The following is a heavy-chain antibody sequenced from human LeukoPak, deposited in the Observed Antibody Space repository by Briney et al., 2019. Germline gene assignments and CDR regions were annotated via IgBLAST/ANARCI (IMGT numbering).Heavy chain of an antibody. CDR3: ARDWLEPDGYDY. J-gene: IGHJ4*02. Sequence: ASVKVSCKASGYTFTSYGISWVRQAPGQVLEWMGWISAYNSNTNYAQKLHGRVTMTTDTSTSTAYMELRSLRSDDTAVYYCARDWLEPDGYDYWGQGTLVTVSS. CDR1: GYTFTSYG. V-gene: IGHV1-18*01. CDR2: ISAYNSNT. D-gene: IGHD1-1*01.